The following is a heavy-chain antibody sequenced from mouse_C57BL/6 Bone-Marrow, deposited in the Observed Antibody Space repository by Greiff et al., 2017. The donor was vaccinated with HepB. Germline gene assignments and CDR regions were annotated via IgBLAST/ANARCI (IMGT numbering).Heavy chain of an antibody. D-gene: IGHD1-1*01. Sequence: VQLQQPGAELVKPGASVKMSCKASGYTFTSYWITWVKQRPGQGLEWIGDIYPGSGSTNYNEKFKSKATLTVDTSSSTAYMQLSSLTSEDSAVYYCAKEVIYYDGSSPFAYWGQGTLVTVSA. CDR2: IYPGSGST. CDR1: GYTFTSYW. J-gene: IGHJ3*01. CDR3: AKEVIYYDGSSPFAY. V-gene: IGHV1-55*01.